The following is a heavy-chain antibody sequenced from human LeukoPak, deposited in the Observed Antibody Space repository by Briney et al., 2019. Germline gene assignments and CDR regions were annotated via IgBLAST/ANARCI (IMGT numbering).Heavy chain of an antibody. CDR1: GFTFSSYA. J-gene: IGHJ4*02. V-gene: IGHV3-23*01. CDR3: ARNPYCGGDCHHLDY. CDR2: ISGSGGST. Sequence: EGSLRLSCAASGFTFSSYAMSWVRQAPGKGLEWVSAISGSGGSTYYADPVKGRFTISRDNSKNTLYLQMNSLRAEDTAVYYCARNPYCGGDCHHLDYWGQGTLVTVSS. D-gene: IGHD2-21*02.